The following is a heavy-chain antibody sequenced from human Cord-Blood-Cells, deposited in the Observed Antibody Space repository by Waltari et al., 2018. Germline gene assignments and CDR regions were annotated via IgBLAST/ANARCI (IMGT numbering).Heavy chain of an antibody. CDR2: IRWNSGSI. V-gene: IGHV3-9*01. D-gene: IGHD1-26*01. J-gene: IGHJ2*01. Sequence: EVQLVESGGGLVQPGRSLRLSCAASGFTFDDYAMHWVRQAPGKGLEWVSGIRWNSGSIGYAGSVKGRFTISRDNAKNSLYLQMNSLRAEDTALYYCAKDKSGSYYWYFDLWGRGTLVTVSS. CDR1: GFTFDDYA. CDR3: AKDKSGSYYWYFDL.